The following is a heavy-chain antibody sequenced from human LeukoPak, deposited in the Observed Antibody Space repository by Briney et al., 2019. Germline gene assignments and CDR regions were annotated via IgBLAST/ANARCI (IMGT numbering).Heavy chain of an antibody. J-gene: IGHJ6*03. CDR1: GFTFSSYW. CDR3: AKDGEYQLPMGGSSYYYYYYMDV. D-gene: IGHD2-2*01. V-gene: IGHV3-30*02. CDR2: IRYDGSNK. Sequence: PGGSLRLSCAASGFTFSSYWMSWVRQAPGKGLEWVAFIRYDGSNKYYADSVKGRFTISRDNSKNTLYLQMNSLRAEDTAVYYCAKDGEYQLPMGGSSYYYYYYMDVWGKGTTVTVSS.